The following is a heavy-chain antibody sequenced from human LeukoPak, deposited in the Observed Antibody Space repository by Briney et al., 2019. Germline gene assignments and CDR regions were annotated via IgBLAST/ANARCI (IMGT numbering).Heavy chain of an antibody. Sequence: PSETLSLTCTVSGGSISSSSYYWGWIRQPPGKGLEWIGSIYYSGSTYYNPSLKSRVTISVDTSKNQFSLKLSSVTAADTAVYYCARNLDSYSAFDPWGQGTLVTVSS. CDR2: IYYSGST. V-gene: IGHV4-39*01. CDR1: GGSISSSSYY. J-gene: IGHJ5*02. D-gene: IGHD2-15*01. CDR3: ARNLDSYSAFDP.